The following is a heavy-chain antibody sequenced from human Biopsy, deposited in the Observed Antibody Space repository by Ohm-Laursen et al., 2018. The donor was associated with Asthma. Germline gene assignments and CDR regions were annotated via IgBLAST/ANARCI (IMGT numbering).Heavy chain of an antibody. J-gene: IGHJ5*02. D-gene: IGHD1-20*01. Sequence: GTLSLTCTVYGGYLTGHYWNWIRQPPGQGLEWIGEIDQSGYTNYNPSLKNRVTISADTSKNQFHLNLSSVTAADTAVYFCARAAITGIRGWFDPWGQGTQVTVSS. V-gene: IGHV4-34*01. CDR2: IDQSGYT. CDR3: ARAAITGIRGWFDP. CDR1: GGYLTGHY.